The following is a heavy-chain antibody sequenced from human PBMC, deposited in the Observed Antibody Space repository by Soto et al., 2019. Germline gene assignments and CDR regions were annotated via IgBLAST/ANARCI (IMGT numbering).Heavy chain of an antibody. V-gene: IGHV3-23*01. Sequence: GGSLRLSCAASGFTFSGDGMSWVRQAPGKGREWVSLITDNGGSTYYADSVKGRFTISRDNTKNTLFLQMNSLRAEDTAVYYCAKERATTTAFDYWGQGALVTVSS. J-gene: IGHJ4*02. CDR3: AKERATTTAFDY. D-gene: IGHD4-17*01. CDR1: GFTFSGDG. CDR2: ITDNGGST.